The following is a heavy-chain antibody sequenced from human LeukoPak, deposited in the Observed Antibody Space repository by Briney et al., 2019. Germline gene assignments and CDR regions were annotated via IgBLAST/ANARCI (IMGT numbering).Heavy chain of an antibody. CDR1: GFTFSSYW. J-gene: IGHJ3*02. V-gene: IGHV3-7*01. CDR3: ARDSRHCTNIDRRGDAFDI. D-gene: IGHD2-8*01. CDR2: IKEDGSER. Sequence: PGGSLRLSCAASGFTFSSYWMSWVRETPGKGLEWVANIKEDGSERYYVDSVKDRFTISRDDAKNSLFLQMNSLRAEDTAVYYCARDSRHCTNIDRRGDAFDIWGQGTVVTVSS.